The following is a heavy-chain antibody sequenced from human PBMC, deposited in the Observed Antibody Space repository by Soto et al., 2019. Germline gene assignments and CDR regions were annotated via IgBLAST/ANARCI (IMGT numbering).Heavy chain of an antibody. CDR3: TRHKGTVTQAFDI. Sequence: EVQLVQSGAEVKKPGESLRISCKGSGYTFRNYWISWVRQTPEKGLELMGKTDPSDSFTNYSPSFQGHVTISADKSRSIVYLQWSSLKASDTAIYFCTRHKGTVTQAFDIWGQGTMVTVSS. CDR2: TDPSDSFT. V-gene: IGHV5-10-1*03. CDR1: GYTFRNYW. D-gene: IGHD4-17*01. J-gene: IGHJ3*02.